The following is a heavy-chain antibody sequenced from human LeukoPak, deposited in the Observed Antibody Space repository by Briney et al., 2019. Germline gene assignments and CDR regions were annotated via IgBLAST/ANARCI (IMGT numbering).Heavy chain of an antibody. Sequence: GGSLRLSCAASGFTFSSYGMHWVRQAPGKGLEWVAIISYDGSNTYYADSVKGRFTISRDNSKNTLYLQMNSLRAEDTAVYYCAKESTIFGVVPIYYFDYWGQGTLVTGYS. CDR3: AKESTIFGVVPIYYFDY. CDR2: ISYDGSNT. D-gene: IGHD3-3*01. J-gene: IGHJ4*02. CDR1: GFTFSSYG. V-gene: IGHV3-30*18.